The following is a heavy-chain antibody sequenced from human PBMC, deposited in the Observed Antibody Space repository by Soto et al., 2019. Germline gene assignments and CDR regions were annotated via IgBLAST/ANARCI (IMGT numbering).Heavy chain of an antibody. CDR3: AKDPRYDILTGSTNYYGMDV. J-gene: IGHJ6*02. V-gene: IGHV3-23*01. CDR1: GFTFSSYA. CDR2: ISGSGGST. D-gene: IGHD3-9*01. Sequence: PGGSLRLACAASGFTFSSYAMSWVRQAPGKGLEWVSAISGSGGSTYYADSVKGRCTISRDNSKNTLYLQMNSLRAEDTAVYYCAKDPRYDILTGSTNYYGMDVWGQGTTVTVSS.